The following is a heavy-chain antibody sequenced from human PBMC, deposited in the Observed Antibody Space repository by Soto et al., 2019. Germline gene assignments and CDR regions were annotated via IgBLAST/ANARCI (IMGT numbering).Heavy chain of an antibody. J-gene: IGHJ6*02. CDR3: AREANYYDSSGYYWDGMDV. CDR1: GGSISSGGYY. V-gene: IGHV4-31*03. Sequence: SETLSLTCTVSGGSISSGGYYWSWIRQHPGKGLEWIGCIYYSGSTYYNPSLKSRVTISVDTSKNQFSLKLSSVTAADTAVYYCAREANYYDSSGYYWDGMDVWGQGTTVTVSS. D-gene: IGHD3-22*01. CDR2: IYYSGST.